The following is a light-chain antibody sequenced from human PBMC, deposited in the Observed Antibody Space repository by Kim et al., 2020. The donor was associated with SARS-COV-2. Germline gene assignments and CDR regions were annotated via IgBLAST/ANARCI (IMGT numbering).Light chain of an antibody. J-gene: IGKJ2*01. CDR3: QQYFDFPYT. CDR2: AAY. CDR1: KNIARY. V-gene: IGKV1D-8*02. Sequence: SASPGDKLTLTRRLTKNIARYLAWFQQRPGKAPQLLIYAAYTLHTGAPSMFSGSGSGTDFTLTINPLQSEDSATYFCQQYFDFPYTFGQGTKLEI.